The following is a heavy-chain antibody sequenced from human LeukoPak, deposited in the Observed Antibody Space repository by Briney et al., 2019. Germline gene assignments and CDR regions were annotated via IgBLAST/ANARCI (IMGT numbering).Heavy chain of an antibody. CDR2: ISGSGGST. CDR3: AKGGYCDSTTRLPYFQH. D-gene: IGHD2-2*01. J-gene: IGHJ1*01. CDR1: GFTFNNYA. Sequence: PGGSLRLSCAASGFTFNNYAMSWVRQAPGKGLEWVSTISGSGGSTYYADSVKGRFTISRDNSKNTLFLQMNSLRAEDTAVYYCAKGGYCDSTTRLPYFQHWGQGTLVTVS. V-gene: IGHV3-23*01.